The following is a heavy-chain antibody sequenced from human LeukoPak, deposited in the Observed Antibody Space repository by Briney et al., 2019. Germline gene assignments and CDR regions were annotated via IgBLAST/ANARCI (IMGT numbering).Heavy chain of an antibody. Sequence: GGALRLSRVDSGFTFSSYALTWVRQAPGKGLAWVSSISDSGANTYYADSVKDRFTISRDNSKNTLYLQMNSLRAEDTAVYYCAKVASAGSGYWGQGTLVTVSS. D-gene: IGHD1-14*01. CDR3: AKVASAGSGY. CDR2: ISDSGANT. V-gene: IGHV3-23*01. CDR1: GFTFSSYA. J-gene: IGHJ4*02.